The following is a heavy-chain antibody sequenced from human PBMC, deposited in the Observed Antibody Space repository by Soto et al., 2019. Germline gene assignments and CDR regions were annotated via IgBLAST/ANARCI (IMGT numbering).Heavy chain of an antibody. CDR3: AKGRRAGGNSAFYFDF. V-gene: IGHV3-23*01. Sequence: GGSLRLSCAASGFKFSNYAMGWVRQAPGKGLEWVSLISATGGGTYYADSVKGRFTISRDNSHNTLYLQVHSLTAEDTAVYYCAKGRRAGGNSAFYFDFWGQGAQVTVSS. J-gene: IGHJ4*02. D-gene: IGHD3-16*01. CDR2: ISATGGGT. CDR1: GFKFSNYA.